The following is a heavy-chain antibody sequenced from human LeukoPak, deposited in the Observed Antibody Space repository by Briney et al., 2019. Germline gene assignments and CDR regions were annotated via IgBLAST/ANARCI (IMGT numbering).Heavy chain of an antibody. CDR2: ISSSGSTI. CDR1: GFTFSDYY. CDR3: ARPGVVVPAATKDAFDI. D-gene: IGHD2-2*01. V-gene: IGHV3-11*04. Sequence: AGGSLRLSCAASGFTFSDYYMSWIRQAPGKGLEWVSYISSSGSTIYYADSVKGRFTISRDNAKNSLYLQMNSLRAEDTAVYYCARPGVVVPAATKDAFDIWGQGTMVTVSS. J-gene: IGHJ3*02.